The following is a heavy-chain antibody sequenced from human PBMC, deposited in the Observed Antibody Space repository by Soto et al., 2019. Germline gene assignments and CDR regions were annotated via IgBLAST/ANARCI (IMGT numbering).Heavy chain of an antibody. CDR3: AREGYDFWSGYYPGRNWFDP. V-gene: IGHV1-69*04. Sequence: ASVKVSCKASGGTFSSYTISWVRQAPGQGLEWMGRIIPILGIANYAQKFQGRVTITADKSTSTAYMELSSLRSEDTAVYYCAREGYDFWSGYYPGRNWFDPWGQGTLVTVSS. CDR2: IIPILGIA. J-gene: IGHJ5*02. CDR1: GGTFSSYT. D-gene: IGHD3-3*01.